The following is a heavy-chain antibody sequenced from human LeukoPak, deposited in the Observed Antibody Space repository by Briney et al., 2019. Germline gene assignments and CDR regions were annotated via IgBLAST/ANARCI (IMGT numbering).Heavy chain of an antibody. V-gene: IGHV1-46*01. D-gene: IGHD2-2*01. J-gene: IGHJ6*04. CDR1: GYTFTSYY. CDR2: INPSGGST. CDR3: ARDTVGYCSSTSCPYGMDV. Sequence: ASVKVSCKASGYTFTSYYMHWVRQAPGQGLEWMGIINPSGGSTSYAQKFQGRVTMTSDTSTSTVYMELSSLRSEDTAVYYCARDTVGYCSSTSCPYGMDVWGKGTTVTVSS.